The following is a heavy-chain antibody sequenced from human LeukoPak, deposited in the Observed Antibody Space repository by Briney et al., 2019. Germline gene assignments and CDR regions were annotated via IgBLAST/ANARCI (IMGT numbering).Heavy chain of an antibody. J-gene: IGHJ2*01. CDR1: GFTVSSNY. D-gene: IGHD3-10*01. Sequence: PGGSLRLSCAASGFTVSSNYMSWVRQAPGKGLEWVSVIYSGGSTCYADSVKGRFTISRDNSKNTLYLQMNSLRAEDTAVYYCARDFRERYFDLWGRGTLVTVSS. V-gene: IGHV3-53*01. CDR3: ARDFRERYFDL. CDR2: IYSGGST.